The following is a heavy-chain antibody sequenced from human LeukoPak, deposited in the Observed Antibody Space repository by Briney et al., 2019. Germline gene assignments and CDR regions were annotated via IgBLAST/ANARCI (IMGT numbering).Heavy chain of an antibody. CDR1: GFTFSDYY. V-gene: IGHV3-11*04. J-gene: IGHJ6*03. D-gene: IGHD1-14*01. Sequence: SGGSLRLSCAASGFTFSDYYMSWLRQAPGKGLEGVSYISSSGSTIYYADSVKGRFTISRDNAKNSLYLQMNSLRAEDTAVYYCARERPDYYYYMDVWGKGTTVTVSS. CDR2: ISSSGSTI. CDR3: ARERPDYYYYMDV.